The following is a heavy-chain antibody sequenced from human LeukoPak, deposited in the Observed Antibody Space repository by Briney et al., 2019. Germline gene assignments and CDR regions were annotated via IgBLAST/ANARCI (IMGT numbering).Heavy chain of an antibody. Sequence: GGSLRLSCAASGFIFSNYWMTWVRQAPGKGLEWVANIKEDGSEKYYVDSVKGRFTISRDNAKNSLYLQMNSLRAEDTAVYYCAREGGEWELLRTFDYWGQGTLVTVSS. J-gene: IGHJ4*02. CDR2: IKEDGSEK. CDR3: AREGGEWELLRTFDY. D-gene: IGHD1-26*01. CDR1: GFIFSNYW. V-gene: IGHV3-7*01.